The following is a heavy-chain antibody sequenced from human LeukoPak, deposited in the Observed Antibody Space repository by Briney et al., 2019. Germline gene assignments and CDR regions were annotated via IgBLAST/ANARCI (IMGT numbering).Heavy chain of an antibody. Sequence: SETLSLTCAVYGGSFSGYYWSWIRQPPGKGLEWIGEINHSGSTNYNPSLKSRVTISVDTSKNQFSLKLSSVTAADTAVYYCAIRPIAAEEVSFDPWGQGTLVTVSS. D-gene: IGHD6-13*01. CDR2: INHSGST. CDR1: GGSFSGYY. CDR3: AIRPIAAEEVSFDP. V-gene: IGHV4-34*01. J-gene: IGHJ5*02.